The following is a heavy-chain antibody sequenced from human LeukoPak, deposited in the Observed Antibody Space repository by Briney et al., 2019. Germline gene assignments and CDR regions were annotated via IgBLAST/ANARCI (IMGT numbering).Heavy chain of an antibody. CDR3: ARTLYIAAAPGGFDY. V-gene: IGHV1-2*02. J-gene: IGHJ4*02. CDR1: GYTFTGYY. Sequence: SSVKVSCKASGYTFTGYYMHWVRQAPGQGLEWMGWINPKNAGTNYAQKFQGRVTMTRDTSTGTVYMELSRLRSDDTAVYYCARTLYIAAAPGGFDYWGQGTLVTVSS. CDR2: INPKNAGT. D-gene: IGHD6-13*01.